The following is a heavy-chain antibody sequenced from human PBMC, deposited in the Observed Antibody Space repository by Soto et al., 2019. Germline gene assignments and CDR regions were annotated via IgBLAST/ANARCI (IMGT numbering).Heavy chain of an antibody. CDR1: GFTFSSYA. CDR3: AKDRERLNYYYYMDV. Sequence: EVQLLESGGGLVQPGGSLRLSCAASGFTFSSYAMSWVRQAPGKGREWVSAFSGSGGSTYYADSVKGRFTISRDNSKNTLYLQMNSLRAEDTAVYYCAKDRERLNYYYYMDVWGKGTTVTVSS. J-gene: IGHJ6*03. D-gene: IGHD3-16*01. V-gene: IGHV3-23*01. CDR2: FSGSGGST.